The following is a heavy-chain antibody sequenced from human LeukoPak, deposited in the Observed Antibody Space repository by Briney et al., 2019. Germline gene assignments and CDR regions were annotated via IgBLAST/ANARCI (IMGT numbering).Heavy chain of an antibody. CDR2: INPNSGGT. V-gene: IGHV1-2*02. CDR1: GYTFTGYY. CDR3: ARSSHLYCSSTSCED. J-gene: IGHJ4*02. Sequence: ASVKVSCKASGYTFTGYYMHWVRQAPGQGLEWMGWINPNSGGTNYAQKFQGRVTMTRDTSISTAYMELSRLRSDDTAVYYCARSSHLYCSSTSCEDWGRGTLATVSS. D-gene: IGHD2-2*01.